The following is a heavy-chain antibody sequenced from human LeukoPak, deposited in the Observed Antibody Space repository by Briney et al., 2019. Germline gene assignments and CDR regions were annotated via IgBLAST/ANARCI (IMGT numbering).Heavy chain of an antibody. D-gene: IGHD1-26*01. CDR1: GGSISSGSYY. V-gene: IGHV4-61*02. J-gene: IGHJ4*02. CDR2: IYTSGST. Sequence: SQTLSLTCTVSGGSISSGSYYWSWNRQPAGKGLEWIGRIYTSGSTNYNPSLKSRVTISVDTSKNQFSLKLSSVTAADTAVYYCARERIVGALYYFDYWGQGTLVTVSS. CDR3: ARERIVGALYYFDY.